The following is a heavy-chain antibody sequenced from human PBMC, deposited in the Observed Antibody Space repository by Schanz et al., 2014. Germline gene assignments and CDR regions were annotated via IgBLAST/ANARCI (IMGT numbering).Heavy chain of an antibody. D-gene: IGHD2-8*02. Sequence: QVQVVQSGAEVKKPGASVKVSCKASGYTFTDYGVIWVRQAPGQGLEWMGWISTSNGNTNYIQKLQGRVTMTTDTSTSTAYMELRSLRSDDTAVYFCATMWGYCTATACQILEVLDVWGQGTRVTVSS. CDR3: ATMWGYCTATACQILEVLDV. V-gene: IGHV1-18*01. CDR2: ISTSNGNT. CDR1: GYTFTDYG. J-gene: IGHJ3*01.